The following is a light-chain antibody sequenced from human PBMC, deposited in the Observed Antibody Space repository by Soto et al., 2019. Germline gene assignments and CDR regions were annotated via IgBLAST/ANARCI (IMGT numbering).Light chain of an antibody. CDR3: QQYNRYWT. J-gene: IGKJ1*01. V-gene: IGKV1-5*03. Sequence: DIQMTQSPSTLSASVGDRVTISCRASQSVGTWVAWFQQKPGKAPNVVIYKASNLQSGVQSRFSGSGSGTDFTLTISSLQPEDFATYYCQQYNRYWTFGQGTKVEIK. CDR1: QSVGTW. CDR2: KAS.